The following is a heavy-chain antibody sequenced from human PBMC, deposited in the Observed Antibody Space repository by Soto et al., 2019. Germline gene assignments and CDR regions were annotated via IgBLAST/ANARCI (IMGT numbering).Heavy chain of an antibody. J-gene: IGHJ4*02. CDR1: AFTFDDYA. D-gene: IGHD3-3*01. Sequence: EVQLVESGGGLVQPGRSLRLSCAASAFTFDDYAMHWVRQAPGKGLEWVSGISWNSGSIGYADSVRGRFTISRDNAKNSLYLQMNSPRAEDTALDYCAAFWSGYHYWGQGTLVTVSS. V-gene: IGHV3-9*01. CDR3: AAFWSGYHY. CDR2: ISWNSGSI.